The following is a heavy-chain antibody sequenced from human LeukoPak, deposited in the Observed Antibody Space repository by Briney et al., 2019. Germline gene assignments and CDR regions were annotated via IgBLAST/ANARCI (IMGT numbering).Heavy chain of an antibody. CDR3: AKAVDYGGYEYYFDY. CDR2: ISYDGSNK. V-gene: IGHV3-30*18. J-gene: IGHJ4*02. D-gene: IGHD4-17*01. CDR1: GFTFSSYG. Sequence: GGSLRLSCAASGFTFSSYGMHWVRQAPGKGLEWVAVISYDGSNKYYADSVKGRFTISRDNSKNTLYLQMNSLRAEDTAVYYCAKAVDYGGYEYYFDYWGQGTLVTVSS.